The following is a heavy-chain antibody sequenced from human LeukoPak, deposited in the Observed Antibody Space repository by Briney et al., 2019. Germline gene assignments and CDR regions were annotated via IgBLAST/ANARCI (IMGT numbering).Heavy chain of an antibody. V-gene: IGHV3-21*01. CDR2: ISSSSSHI. CDR3: SDVSGSY. CDR1: GFTFSSYS. Sequence: AGGSLRLSCAASGFTFSSYSMNWVRQAPGKGLEWVSFISSSSSHIYYADSVKGRFTISRDNAKNSLYLQMNSLRAEDTAVYHCSDVSGSYWGQGTLVTVSS. J-gene: IGHJ4*02. D-gene: IGHD3-10*01.